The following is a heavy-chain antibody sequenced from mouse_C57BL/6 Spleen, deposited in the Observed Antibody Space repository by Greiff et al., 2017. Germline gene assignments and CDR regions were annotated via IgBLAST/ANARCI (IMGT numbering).Heavy chain of an antibody. CDR2: IHPNSGST. D-gene: IGHD2-1*01. CDR1: GYTFTSYW. Sequence: QVQLQQPGAELVKPGASVKLSCKASGYTFTSYWMHWVKQRPGQGLEWIGMIHPNSGSTNYNEKFKSKATLTVDKSSSTAYMQLSSLTSEDSAVXDCAREGPYGNFVAYWGQGTLVTGSA. V-gene: IGHV1-64*01. CDR3: AREGPYGNFVAY. J-gene: IGHJ3*01.